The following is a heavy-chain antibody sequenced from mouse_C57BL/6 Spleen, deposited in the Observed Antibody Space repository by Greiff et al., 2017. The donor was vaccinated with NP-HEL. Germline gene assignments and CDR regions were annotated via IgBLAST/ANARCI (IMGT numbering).Heavy chain of an antibody. Sequence: VQLQQSGPELVKPGASVKISCKASGYAFSSSWMNWVKQRPGKGLEWIGRIYPGDGDTNYNGKFKGKATLTADKSSSTAYMQLSSLTYEDSAVYFCARSGGAYWGQGTLVTVSA. CDR1: GYAFSSSW. CDR3: ARSGGAY. CDR2: IYPGDGDT. V-gene: IGHV1-82*01. D-gene: IGHD3-1*01. J-gene: IGHJ3*01.